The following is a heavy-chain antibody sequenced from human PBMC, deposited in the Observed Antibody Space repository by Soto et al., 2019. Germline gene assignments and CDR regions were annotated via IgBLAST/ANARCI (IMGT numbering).Heavy chain of an antibody. CDR1: GGSISSSSYY. J-gene: IGHJ6*02. Sequence: SETLSLTCTVSGGSISSSSYYWGWIRQPPGKGLEWIGSIYYSGSTYYNLSLKSRVTISVDTSKNQFSLKLSSLRSEDTAVYYCAKSPNPGSATPSYYGMDVWGLGTTVTVSS. V-gene: IGHV4-39*01. CDR3: AKSPNPGSATPSYYGMDV. D-gene: IGHD2-15*01. CDR2: IYYSGST.